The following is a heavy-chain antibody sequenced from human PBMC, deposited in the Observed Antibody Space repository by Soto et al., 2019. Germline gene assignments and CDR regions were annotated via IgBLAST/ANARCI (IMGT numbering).Heavy chain of an antibody. J-gene: IGHJ2*01. CDR2: IYHSGST. V-gene: IGHV4-30-2*01. D-gene: IGHD3-10*01. Sequence: SETLSHTCAVAGASISSAPWWHLVRQPPGKGLEWIGYIYHSGSTYYNPSLKSRVTISVDRSKNQFSLKLSSVTAADTAVYYCARERIGDYWYFDLWGRGTLVTVSS. CDR3: ARERIGDYWYFDL. CDR1: GASISSAPW.